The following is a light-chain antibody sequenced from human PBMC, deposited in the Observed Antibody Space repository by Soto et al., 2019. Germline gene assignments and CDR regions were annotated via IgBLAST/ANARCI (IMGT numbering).Light chain of an antibody. CDR1: RSNIGTNY. V-gene: IGLV1-47*01. CDR3: AAWDDNLSAL. CDR2: RNN. J-gene: IGLJ3*02. Sequence: QSVLTQPPSASGTPGQRVTISCSGSRSNIGTNYVYWYQQLPGTAPRLLIYRNNQRPSGVPDRFSGSKSGTAASLAISGLRSEDEADYFCAAWDDNLSALFGGGTKVTVL.